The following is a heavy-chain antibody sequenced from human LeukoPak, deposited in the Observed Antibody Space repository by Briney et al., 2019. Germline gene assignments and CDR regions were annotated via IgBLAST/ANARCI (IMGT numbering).Heavy chain of an antibody. CDR3: AKLLVAVAEFYYYGMDV. CDR2: ISGSGGST. Sequence: GGSLRLSCAASGFTFSSYAMSWVRQAPGKGLEWVSAISGSGGSTYYADSVKGRFTISRDNSKNTLYLQMNSLRAEDTAVYYCAKLLVAVAEFYYYGMDVWGQGTTVTVSS. D-gene: IGHD6-19*01. J-gene: IGHJ6*02. V-gene: IGHV3-23*01. CDR1: GFTFSSYA.